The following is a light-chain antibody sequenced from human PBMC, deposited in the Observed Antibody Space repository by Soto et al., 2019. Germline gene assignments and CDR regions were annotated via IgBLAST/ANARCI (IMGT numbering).Light chain of an antibody. J-gene: IGKJ4*01. CDR2: DAS. CDR3: QQRGNWPLT. Sequence: IVLRHSPPTLSWYPNEGDTRSCRASQSVSSFLAWYQQKPGQAPRLLIYDASNRATGFPARFSGSGSGTDFTLTISSLEPEDFAVYYCQQRGNWPLTFGGGTKVDIK. V-gene: IGKV3-11*01. CDR1: QSVSSF.